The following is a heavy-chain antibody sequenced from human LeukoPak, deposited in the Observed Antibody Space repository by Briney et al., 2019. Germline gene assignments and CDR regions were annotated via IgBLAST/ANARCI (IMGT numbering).Heavy chain of an antibody. Sequence: SVKVSCKASGGTFSSYAISWVRQAPGQGLEWMGGIIPIFGTANYAQKFQGRVTITADESTSTAYMELSSLRSEDTAVYYCARGGLAYYDFWSGYFWGQGTLVTVSS. D-gene: IGHD3-3*01. J-gene: IGHJ4*02. V-gene: IGHV1-69*13. CDR3: ARGGLAYYDFWSGYF. CDR1: GGTFSSYA. CDR2: IIPIFGTA.